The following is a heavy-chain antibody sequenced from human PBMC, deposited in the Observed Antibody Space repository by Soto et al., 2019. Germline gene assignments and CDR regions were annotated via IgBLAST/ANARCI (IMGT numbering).Heavy chain of an antibody. CDR2: IVVGSGNT. J-gene: IGHJ6*02. CDR3: AADTPTEDYYYYGMDV. CDR1: GFGFSISA. D-gene: IGHD4-17*01. Sequence: SVNLSCKASGFGFSISAVQWGRQARRQRLEWIGWIVVGSGNTNYAQKFQERVTITRDMSTSTAYMELSSLRSEDTVVYYCAADTPTEDYYYYGMDVWGQGTTLTVSS. V-gene: IGHV1-58*01.